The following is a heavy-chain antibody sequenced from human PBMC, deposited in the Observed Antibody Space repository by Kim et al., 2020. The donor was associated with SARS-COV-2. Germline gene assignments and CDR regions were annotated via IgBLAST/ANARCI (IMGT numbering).Heavy chain of an antibody. V-gene: IGHV4-31*03. D-gene: IGHD2-2*01. Sequence: SETLSLTCTVSGGSISSGGYYWSWIRQHPGKGLEWIGYIYYSGSTYYNPSLKSRVTISVDTSKNQFSLKLSSVTAADTAVYYCATYRQSTWFDPWGQGTLVTVSS. CDR3: ATYRQSTWFDP. J-gene: IGHJ5*02. CDR1: GGSISSGGYY. CDR2: IYYSGST.